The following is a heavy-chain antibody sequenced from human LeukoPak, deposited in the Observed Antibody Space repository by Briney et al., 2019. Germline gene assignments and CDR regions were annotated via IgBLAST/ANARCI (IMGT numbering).Heavy chain of an antibody. CDR1: GFTFSSYA. CDR3: ARGLWGDFWSGDYYYYYYMDV. J-gene: IGHJ6*03. D-gene: IGHD3-3*01. Sequence: GGSLRLSCAASGFTFSSYAMTWVRQAPGKGLEWVSAISPSGGSTYYADSVKGRFTISRDNSKNTLYLQMNSLRAEDTAVYYCARGLWGDFWSGDYYYYYYMDVWGEGTTVTVSS. V-gene: IGHV3-23*01. CDR2: ISPSGGST.